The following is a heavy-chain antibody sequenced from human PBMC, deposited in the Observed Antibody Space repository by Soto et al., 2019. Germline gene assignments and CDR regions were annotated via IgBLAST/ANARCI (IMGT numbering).Heavy chain of an antibody. CDR2: ISGSGGST. V-gene: IGHV3-23*01. CDR1: GFTFSSYA. Sequence: GGSLRLSCAASGFTFSSYAMSWVRQAPGKGLEWVSAISGSGGSTYYADSVKGRFTISRDNSKNTLYLQMNSLRAEDTAVYYCAKDVGSWLVPGNWFDPWGQGTLVTVSS. CDR3: AKDVGSWLVPGNWFDP. D-gene: IGHD6-19*01. J-gene: IGHJ5*02.